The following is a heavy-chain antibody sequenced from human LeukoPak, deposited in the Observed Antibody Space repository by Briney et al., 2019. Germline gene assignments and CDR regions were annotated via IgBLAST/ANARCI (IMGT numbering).Heavy chain of an antibody. V-gene: IGHV3-48*01. Sequence: GGSLRLSCAASEFAFSSYSMNWVRQAPGKGLEWVSYITNSGNSKSYADSVKGRFTISRDNTKNSLYLQMNSLRAEDTALYHCAGNNGMDVWGQGTTVIVSS. J-gene: IGHJ6*02. CDR2: ITNSGNSK. CDR3: AGNNGMDV. CDR1: EFAFSSYS.